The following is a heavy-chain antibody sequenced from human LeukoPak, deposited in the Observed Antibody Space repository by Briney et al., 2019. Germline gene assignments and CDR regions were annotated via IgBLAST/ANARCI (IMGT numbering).Heavy chain of an antibody. Sequence: GGSLRLSCAASGFTFSSYGMHWVRQAPGKGLEWVAVISYDGSNKYYADSVKGRFTISRDNSKNTLYLQMNSLRAEDTAIYFCAEARGMWNGYFGIDYWGQGTLVTVSS. CDR1: GFTFSSYG. CDR2: ISYDGSNK. D-gene: IGHD3-3*01. V-gene: IGHV3-33*08. CDR3: AEARGMWNGYFGIDY. J-gene: IGHJ4*02.